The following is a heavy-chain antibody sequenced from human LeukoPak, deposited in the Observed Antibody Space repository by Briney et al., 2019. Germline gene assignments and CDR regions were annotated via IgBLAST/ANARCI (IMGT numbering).Heavy chain of an antibody. CDR1: GFIFGSYG. J-gene: IGHJ3*01. V-gene: IGHV3-23*01. Sequence: GGSLRLSCTASGFIFGSYGMSWARQAPGKGLEWVSGISGSGDSTNAADSVKGRFTIYRDNSKNTLYLQMDSLRAEDTALYYCAKHYYASGSSFAFDVWGQGTMVTVSS. D-gene: IGHD3-10*01. CDR3: AKHYYASGSSFAFDV. CDR2: ISGSGDST.